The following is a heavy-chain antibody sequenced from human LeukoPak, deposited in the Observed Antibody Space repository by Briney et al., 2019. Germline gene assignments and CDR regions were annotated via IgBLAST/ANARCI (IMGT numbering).Heavy chain of an antibody. J-gene: IGHJ4*02. CDR2: INHSGST. Sequence: SETLSLTCTVSGYSISSGYYWGWIRQPPGKGLEWIGEINHSGSTNYNPSLKSRVTISVDTSKNQFSLKLSSVTAADTAVYYCARGLEAYSGTFDYWGQGALVTVSS. CDR1: GYSISSGYY. CDR3: ARGLEAYSGTFDY. D-gene: IGHD1-26*01. V-gene: IGHV4-38-2*02.